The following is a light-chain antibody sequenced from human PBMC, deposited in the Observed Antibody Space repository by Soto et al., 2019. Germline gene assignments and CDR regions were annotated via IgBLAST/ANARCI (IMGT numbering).Light chain of an antibody. V-gene: IGKV3-15*01. CDR1: QSVNGF. CDR3: QQHNNWPPIT. J-gene: IGKJ5*01. Sequence: EIAMTQSPVTLSVFPGERATLSCRASQSVNGFLAWFQHKPGQAPRLLLKRVFIRAIGVPARFSGSGSGTEFTLTISSLQSEDFAVYYCQQHNNWPPITFGQGTRLEIK. CDR2: RVF.